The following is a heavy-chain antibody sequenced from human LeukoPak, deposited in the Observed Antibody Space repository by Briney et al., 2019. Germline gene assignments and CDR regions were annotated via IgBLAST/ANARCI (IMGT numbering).Heavy chain of an antibody. V-gene: IGHV3-15*01. CDR1: GLTFSNAW. D-gene: IGHD2-15*01. Sequence: PGGSLRLSCVASGLTFSNAWMSWIRQSPGKGLQWVGHIKSKNDGGTTDYAAPVKGRFTISRDDSKNTLYLQTNSLKTEDAALYYCTALGAASEYWGQGALVTVSS. J-gene: IGHJ4*02. CDR3: TALGAASEY. CDR2: IKSKNDGGTT.